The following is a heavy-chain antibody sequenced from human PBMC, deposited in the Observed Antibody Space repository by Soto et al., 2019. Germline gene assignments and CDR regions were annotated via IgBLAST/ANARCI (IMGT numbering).Heavy chain of an antibody. Sequence: ETLSLTCTVSGGSINSNNYYWAWIRQPPGKGLAWIASIYYDGSTYYNPSLKSRVSISVDTSKNHFSLKLSSATAADTAVYYCAKVVVAATRHTDFDSWGQGTLVTVSS. J-gene: IGHJ4*02. CDR3: AKVVVAATRHTDFDS. CDR1: GGSINSNNYY. CDR2: IYYDGST. V-gene: IGHV4-39*02. D-gene: IGHD2-15*01.